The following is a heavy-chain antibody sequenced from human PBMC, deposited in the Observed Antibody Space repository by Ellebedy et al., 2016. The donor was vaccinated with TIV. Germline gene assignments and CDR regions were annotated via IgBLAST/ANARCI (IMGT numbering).Heavy chain of an antibody. D-gene: IGHD3-22*01. CDR3: ASACDSSGYYYFAFDI. V-gene: IGHV3-30-3*01. CDR1: GFTFSSYA. CDR2: ISYDGSNK. Sequence: GESLKISCAASGFTFSSYAMHWVRQAPGKGLEWVAVISYDGSNKYYADSVKGRFTISRDNSKNTLYLQMNSLRAEDTAVYYCASACDSSGYYYFAFDIWGQGTMVTVSS. J-gene: IGHJ3*02.